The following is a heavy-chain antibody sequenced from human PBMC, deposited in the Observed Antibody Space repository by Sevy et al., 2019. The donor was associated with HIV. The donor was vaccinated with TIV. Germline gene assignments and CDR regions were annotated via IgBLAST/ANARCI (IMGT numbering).Heavy chain of an antibody. J-gene: IGHJ6*02. V-gene: IGHV4-59*12. CDR3: ARRFMVRGVSGYYYYGMDV. CDR1: GGSISSYY. CDR2: IYYSGST. Sequence: SETLSLTCTVSGGSISSYYWSWVRQPPGKGLEWIGYIYYSGSTNYNPSLKSRVTISVDTSKNQFSLKLSSVPAADTAVYYCARRFMVRGVSGYYYYGMDVWGQGTTVTVSS. D-gene: IGHD3-10*01.